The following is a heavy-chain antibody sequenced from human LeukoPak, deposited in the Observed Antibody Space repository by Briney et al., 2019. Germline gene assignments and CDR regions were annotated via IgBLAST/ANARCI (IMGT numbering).Heavy chain of an antibody. V-gene: IGHV4-39*01. J-gene: IGHJ4*02. D-gene: IGHD3-3*01. Sequence: PSETLSLTCTVSGGSISSSSYYWGWIRQPPGKGLEWIGSIYYSGSTYYNPSLKSRVTISVDTSKNQFSLKLSSVTAADPAVYYCADYDSFDYWGQGTLVTVSS. CDR1: GGSISSSSYY. CDR2: IYYSGST. CDR3: ADYDSFDY.